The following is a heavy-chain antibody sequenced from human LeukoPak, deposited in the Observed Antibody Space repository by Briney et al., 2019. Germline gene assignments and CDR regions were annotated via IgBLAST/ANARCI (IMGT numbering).Heavy chain of an antibody. D-gene: IGHD1-7*01. V-gene: IGHV4-34*01. CDR2: INHSGST. CDR3: ARGPRISGTTSFDY. CDR1: GGSFSGYY. Sequence: PSETLSLTCAVYGGSFSGYYWSWIRQPPGKGLEWIGEINHSGSTNYNPSLKSRVTISVDTSKNQFSLKLSSVTAADTAVYYCARGPRISGTTSFDYWRQGTLVTVSS. J-gene: IGHJ4*02.